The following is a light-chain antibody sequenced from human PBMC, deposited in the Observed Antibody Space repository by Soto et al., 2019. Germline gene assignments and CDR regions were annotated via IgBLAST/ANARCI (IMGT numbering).Light chain of an antibody. CDR1: SSDVGGHNF. V-gene: IGLV2-14*01. CDR2: EVS. CDR3: SSYTVTSTHYV. J-gene: IGLJ1*01. Sequence: QSVLTQPASVSGSPGQSITISCTGTSSDVGGHNFVSWFRQNPGKAPQLLISEVSNRPSGVSHRFSGSKSGNTASLTISGLRPDDEADYYCSSYTVTSTHYVFGTGTKLTVL.